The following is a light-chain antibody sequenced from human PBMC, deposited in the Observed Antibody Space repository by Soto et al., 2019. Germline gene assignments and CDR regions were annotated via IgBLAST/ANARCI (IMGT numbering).Light chain of an antibody. Sequence: QSALTQPASVSGSPGQSITISCTGTNSDVGAYSYVSWYQQYPGKAPKLLIYDVGARPSGISDRFSGSKSGNTASLTISGLQAEDEADYYGSAYTAFTTSVFGSGTKVTVL. CDR1: NSDVGAYSY. CDR2: DVG. J-gene: IGLJ1*01. CDR3: SAYTAFTTSV. V-gene: IGLV2-14*03.